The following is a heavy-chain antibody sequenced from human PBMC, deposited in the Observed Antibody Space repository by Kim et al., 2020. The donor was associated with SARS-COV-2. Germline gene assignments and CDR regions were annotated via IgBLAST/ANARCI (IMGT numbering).Heavy chain of an antibody. D-gene: IGHD3-22*01. J-gene: IGHJ4*02. CDR2: ISYDGSNK. CDR3: AKDQGSRISSGYSHDY. CDR1: GFTFSSYG. Sequence: GGSLRLSCAASGFTFSSYGMHWVRQAPGKGLEWVAVISYDGSNKYYADSVKGRFTISRDNSKNTLYLQMNSLRAEDTAVYYCAKDQGSRISSGYSHDYWGQGTLVTVSS. V-gene: IGHV3-30*18.